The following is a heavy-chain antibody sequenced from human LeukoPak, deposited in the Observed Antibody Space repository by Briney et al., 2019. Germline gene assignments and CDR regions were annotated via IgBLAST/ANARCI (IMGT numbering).Heavy chain of an antibody. CDR2: ISRSATNI. Sequence: GGSLRLSCAASGFTFSDYYMSWIRQAPGKGLEWVSYISRSATNIYYADSVKGRFTISRDNAKNSLYLQMNSLRAEDTAVYYCARRGGSYSFDIWGQGTMVTVPS. J-gene: IGHJ3*02. D-gene: IGHD3-10*01. V-gene: IGHV3-11*04. CDR1: GFTFSDYY. CDR3: ARRGGSYSFDI.